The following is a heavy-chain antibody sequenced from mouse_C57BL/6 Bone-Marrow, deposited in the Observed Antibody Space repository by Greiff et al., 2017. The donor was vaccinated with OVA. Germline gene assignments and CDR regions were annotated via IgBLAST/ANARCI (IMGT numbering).Heavy chain of an antibody. V-gene: IGHV1-69*01. CDR3: AISYYGSTGGY. CDR2: IDPSDSYT. J-gene: IGHJ4*01. Sequence: QVQLKQPGAELVMPGASVKLSCKASGYTFTSYWMHWVKQRPGQGLEWIGEIDPSDSYTNYNQKFKGKSTLTVDKSSSTAYMQLSSLTSEDSAVYYCAISYYGSTGGYWGQGTSVTVSS. CDR1: GYTFTSYW. D-gene: IGHD1-1*01.